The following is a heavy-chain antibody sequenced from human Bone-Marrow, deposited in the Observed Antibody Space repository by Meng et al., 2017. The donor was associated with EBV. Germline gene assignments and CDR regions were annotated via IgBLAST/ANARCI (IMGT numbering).Heavy chain of an antibody. V-gene: IGHV1-69*06. J-gene: IGHJ4*02. CDR2: LIPMLGAP. Sequence: QVRLLQSGAEVKKPGSAVKGPGKTSGGTFSSDAISWVLQAPGQGLEWMGGLIPMLGAPNYAQKFQDRVTIIADKSTSIHYMELSSLRSDDTAVYYCASESGRGYTPDYWGRGTLVTVSS. CDR1: GGTFSSDA. CDR3: ASESGRGYTPDY. D-gene: IGHD3-10*01.